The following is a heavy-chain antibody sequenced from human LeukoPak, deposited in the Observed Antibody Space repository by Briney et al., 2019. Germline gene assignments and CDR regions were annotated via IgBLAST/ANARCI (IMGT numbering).Heavy chain of an antibody. CDR3: ARADSTSWYDFDY. CDR2: IIGSSSYI. Sequence: GGSRRLSCAASGFTFSSYSMNWVRQAPGKGLEWDSSIIGSSSYIYYADSVKGRFTISRDNAKNSLYLQMNSLRAEDTAVYYCARADSTSWYDFDYWGQGTLVTVSS. D-gene: IGHD6-13*01. J-gene: IGHJ4*02. CDR1: GFTFSSYS. V-gene: IGHV3-21*01.